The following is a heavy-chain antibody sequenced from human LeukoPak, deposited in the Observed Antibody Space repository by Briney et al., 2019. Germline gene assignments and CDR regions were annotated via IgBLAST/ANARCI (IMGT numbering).Heavy chain of an antibody. CDR3: TRELLSLQQGLDY. CDR1: GFTVSSNY. D-gene: IGHD2/OR15-2a*01. V-gene: IGHV3-11*04. Sequence: GGFLRLSCAASGFTVSSNYMSWVRQAPGKGLEWLTSINGSGARIYYADSVRGRFTVSRDNAGNSLSLQMDSLRVEDTAVYYCTRELLSLQQGLDYWGQGTLVTVSS. CDR2: INGSGARI. J-gene: IGHJ4*02.